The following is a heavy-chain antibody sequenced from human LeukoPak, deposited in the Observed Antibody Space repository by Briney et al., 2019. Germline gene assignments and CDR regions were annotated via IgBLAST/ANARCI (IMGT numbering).Heavy chain of an antibody. CDR1: GGSISSYY. CDR3: ARDVVLGIAAAGNWFDP. J-gene: IGHJ5*02. CDR2: IYYSGST. V-gene: IGHV4-59*01. D-gene: IGHD6-13*01. Sequence: SETLSLTCTVPGGSISSYYWSWIRQPPGKGLEWIGYIYYSGSTNYNPSLKSRVTISVDTSKNQFSLKLSSVTAADTAVYYCARDVVLGIAAAGNWFDPWGQGTLVTVSS.